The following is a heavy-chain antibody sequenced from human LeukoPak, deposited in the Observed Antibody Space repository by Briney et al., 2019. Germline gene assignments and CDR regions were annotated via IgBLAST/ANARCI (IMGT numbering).Heavy chain of an antibody. CDR2: ISGSGGRT. V-gene: IGHV3-23*01. D-gene: IGHD3-3*01. CDR1: GFSFSVYA. CDR3: AKGGQDFDFWGFDY. Sequence: GGSLRLSCAASGFSFSVYAMSWVRQAPGKGLEWVSSISGSGGRTYYTNSVKGRFTISRENFKNTVYLEMNNLGAEDTALYYCAKGGQDFDFWGFDYWGQGNLVIVSS. J-gene: IGHJ4*02.